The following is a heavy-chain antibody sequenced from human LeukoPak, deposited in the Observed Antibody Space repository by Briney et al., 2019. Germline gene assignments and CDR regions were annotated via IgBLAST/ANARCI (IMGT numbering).Heavy chain of an antibody. CDR1: GLTFSRFA. D-gene: IGHD2-2*01. CDR3: ARGGDIVVVPAAMSLDY. Sequence: GGSLRLSCAASGLTFSRFAMSWVRQAPGKGLEWVSTISGSGDTTYYADSVKGRFTISRDNLKNTLYLQMNSLRAEDTAVYYCARGGDIVVVPAAMSLDYWGQGTLVTVSS. CDR2: ISGSGDTT. J-gene: IGHJ4*02. V-gene: IGHV3-23*01.